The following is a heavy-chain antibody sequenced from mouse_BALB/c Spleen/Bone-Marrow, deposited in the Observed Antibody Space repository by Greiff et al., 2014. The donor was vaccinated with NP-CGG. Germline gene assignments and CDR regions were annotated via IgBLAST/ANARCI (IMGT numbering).Heavy chain of an antibody. V-gene: IGHV1S81*02. D-gene: IGHD2-14*01. Sequence: VQLQQSGAELVKPGASVKLSCKASGYTFTSYWMHWVKQRPGQGLEWIGEINPSNGRTNYNEKFKSKATLTVDISSGTAYMQLSSLTSEDSAVYYCARDYGFDAGFACFVYWGQGTLVTVSA. CDR2: INPSNGRT. CDR1: GYTFTSYW. J-gene: IGHJ3*01. CDR3: ARDYGFDAGFACFVY.